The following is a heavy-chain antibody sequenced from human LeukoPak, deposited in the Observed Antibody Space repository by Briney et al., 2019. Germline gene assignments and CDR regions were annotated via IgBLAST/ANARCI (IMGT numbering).Heavy chain of an antibody. V-gene: IGHV4-39*01. CDR2: VYYSGST. CDR1: GGSISSSSYY. CDR3: ALYINYHFDY. D-gene: IGHD4-11*01. J-gene: IGHJ4*02. Sequence: PSETLSLTCTVSGGSISSSSYYWGWIRQPPGKGLEWIVTVYYSGSTYYNPSLKGRVTISVDTSKNQFSLRLNSVTAADTAVYYCALYINYHFDYRGQGTLVTVSS.